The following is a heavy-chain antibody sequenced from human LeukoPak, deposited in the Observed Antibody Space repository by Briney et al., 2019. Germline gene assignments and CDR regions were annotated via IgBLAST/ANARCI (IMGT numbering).Heavy chain of an antibody. V-gene: IGHV4-31*03. D-gene: IGHD3-3*01. CDR3: ARDLTNYDFWSGYSTADAFDI. CDR1: GGSISSGGYY. Sequence: SETLSVTCTVSGGSISSGGYYWSWIRQHPGKGLEWIGYIYYCGSTYYNPSLKSRVTISVDTSKNQFSLKLSSVTAADTAVYYCARDLTNYDFWSGYSTADAFDIWGQGTMVTVSS. CDR2: IYYCGST. J-gene: IGHJ3*02.